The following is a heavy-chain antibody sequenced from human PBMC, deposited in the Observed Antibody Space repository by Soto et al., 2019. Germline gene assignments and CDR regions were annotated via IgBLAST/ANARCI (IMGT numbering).Heavy chain of an antibody. CDR1: GYSFLYYA. Sequence: ASVKVSCKASGYSFLYYAISWVRQAPGQGLEWLGWISPYNANTKYGERVQGRVTITTDTATSTAYLELRSLTSDDTAVYYCAVRGSDTFKGLLGWGQGTLVTVSS. CDR2: ISPYNANT. J-gene: IGHJ4*02. V-gene: IGHV1-18*01. D-gene: IGHD6-19*01. CDR3: AVRGSDTFKGLLG.